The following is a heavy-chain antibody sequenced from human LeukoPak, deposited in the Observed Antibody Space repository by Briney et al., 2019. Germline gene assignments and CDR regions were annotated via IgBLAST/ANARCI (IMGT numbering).Heavy chain of an antibody. D-gene: IGHD2-2*01. CDR1: GFTFSGAW. CDR3: ARVSGPGMNEYYHL. Sequence: GGSLRLSCAASGFTFSGAWMHWARQAPGKGLTWVSRINDDGSSTRHADSVKGRFTISRDNAKNTLYLQMNSLRAEDTAVYYCARVSGPGMNEYYHLWGQGTLVTVSS. V-gene: IGHV3-74*01. J-gene: IGHJ4*02. CDR2: INDDGSST.